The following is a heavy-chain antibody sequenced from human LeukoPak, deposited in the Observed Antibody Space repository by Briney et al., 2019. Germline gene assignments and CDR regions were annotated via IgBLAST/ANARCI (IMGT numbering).Heavy chain of an antibody. J-gene: IGHJ4*02. Sequence: SETLSLTCTVSGGSITNYHWSWIRQPPGKGLEWIGYIYYSGNTNYNPSLRSRVTISVDTSKNQFYLRLNSVTAADTGVYFCARHISDVYYYDNSGFYGFDYWGQGTLVTVSS. CDR2: IYYSGNT. CDR3: ARHISDVYYYDNSGFYGFDY. CDR1: GGSITNYH. D-gene: IGHD3-22*01. V-gene: IGHV4-59*08.